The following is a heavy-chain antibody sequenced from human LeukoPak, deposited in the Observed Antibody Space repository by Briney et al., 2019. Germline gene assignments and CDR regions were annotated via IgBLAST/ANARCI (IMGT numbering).Heavy chain of an antibody. CDR3: ARQERNDDSSGDAFDI. Sequence: SETLSLTCTVSGGSISSYYWSWIRQPPGKGLEWIGYIYYSGSTNYNPSLKSRVTISVDTSKNQFSPKLSSVTAADTAVYYCARQERNDDSSGDAFDIWGQGTMVTVSS. J-gene: IGHJ3*02. D-gene: IGHD3-22*01. CDR1: GGSISSYY. V-gene: IGHV4-59*08. CDR2: IYYSGST.